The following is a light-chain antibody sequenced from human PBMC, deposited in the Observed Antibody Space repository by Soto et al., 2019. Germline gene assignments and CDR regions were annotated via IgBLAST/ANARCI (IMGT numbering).Light chain of an antibody. CDR1: QTISSL. Sequence: IQLTQSPSSLSASVGDRVTITCRASQTISSLLAWYQQKPGKAPKLLIYKASTLKSGVPSRFSGSGSGTEFTLTISSLQPDDFATYYCQHYNSYSEAFGQGTKV. CDR3: QHYNSYSEA. J-gene: IGKJ1*01. V-gene: IGKV1-5*03. CDR2: KAS.